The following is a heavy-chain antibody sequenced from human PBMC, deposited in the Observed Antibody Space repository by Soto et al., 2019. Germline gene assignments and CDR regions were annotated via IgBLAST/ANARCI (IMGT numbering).Heavy chain of an antibody. CDR2: IIPIFGTA. J-gene: IGHJ3*02. Sequence: GASVKVSCKASGGTFSSYAISWVRQAPGQGLEWLGGIIPIFGTANYAQKFQGRVTITADESTSTAYMELSSLRSEDTAVYYCARGYYYDSSGYYPQAHDAFDIWGQGTMVTVSS. D-gene: IGHD3-22*01. V-gene: IGHV1-69*01. CDR3: ARGYYYDSSGYYPQAHDAFDI. CDR1: GGTFSSYA.